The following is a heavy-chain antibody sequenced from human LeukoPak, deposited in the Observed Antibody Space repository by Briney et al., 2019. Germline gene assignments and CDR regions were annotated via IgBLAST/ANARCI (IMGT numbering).Heavy chain of an antibody. Sequence: QPGGSLRLSCAASGFTFSAYTMNWVRQAPGKGLEWLSYITSTGTIIYYADSVRGRFTISRHNAKSSLYLQMDSLRAEDTAVYYCARGGINYGFDYWGQGTLVTVSS. D-gene: IGHD4-17*01. CDR2: ITSTGTII. V-gene: IGHV3-48*01. CDR3: ARGGINYGFDY. CDR1: GFTFSAYT. J-gene: IGHJ4*02.